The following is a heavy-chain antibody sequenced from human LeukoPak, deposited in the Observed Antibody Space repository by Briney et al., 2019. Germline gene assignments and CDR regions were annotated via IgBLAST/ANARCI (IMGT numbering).Heavy chain of an antibody. V-gene: IGHV3-23*01. Sequence: PGGSLRLSCAVSGITLSNYGMSWVRQAPGKGLEWVAGISDSGGRTNYADSVKGRFTISRDNPKNTLYLQMNSLRAEDTAVYYCAKDRTAAVGTAYYYYGMDVWGQGATVTVSS. J-gene: IGHJ6*02. CDR3: AKDRTAAVGTAYYYYGMDV. D-gene: IGHD6-13*01. CDR1: GITLSNYG. CDR2: ISDSGGRT.